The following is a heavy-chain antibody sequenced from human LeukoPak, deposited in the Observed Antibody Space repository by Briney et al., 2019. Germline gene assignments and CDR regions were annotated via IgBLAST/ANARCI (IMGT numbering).Heavy chain of an antibody. CDR3: AREVGATHIDY. V-gene: IGHV4-34*01. Sequence: SETLSLTCAVYGGSFSGYYWSWIRQPPGKGLEWIGEINHSGSTNYNPSLKSRVTISVDTSKNQFSLKLSSVTAADTAVYYCAREVGATHIDYWGQGTLVTVSS. CDR1: GGSFSGYY. D-gene: IGHD1-26*01. CDR2: INHSGST. J-gene: IGHJ4*02.